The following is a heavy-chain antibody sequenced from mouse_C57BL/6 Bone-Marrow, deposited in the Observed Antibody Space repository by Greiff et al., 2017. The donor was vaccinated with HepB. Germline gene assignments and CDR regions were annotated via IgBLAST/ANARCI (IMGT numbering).Heavy chain of an antibody. CDR1: GYTFTSYW. CDR3: ASGPRITTVVADWYFDV. J-gene: IGHJ1*03. V-gene: IGHV1-64*01. D-gene: IGHD1-1*01. Sequence: QVQLQQPGAELVKPGASVKLSCKASGYTFTSYWMHWVKQRPGQGLEWIGMIHPNSGSTNYNEKFKSKATLTVDKSSSTAYMELSSLTSEDSAVYYCASGPRITTVVADWYFDVWGTGTTVTVSS. CDR2: IHPNSGST.